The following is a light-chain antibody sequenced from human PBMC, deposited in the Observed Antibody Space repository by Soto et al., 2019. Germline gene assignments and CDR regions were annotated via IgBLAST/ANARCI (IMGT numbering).Light chain of an antibody. CDR1: KDISNI. J-gene: IGKJ4*01. CDR3: QQYYSFPLT. Sequence: DIQMTQSPSSLSASVGDRFTITCQASKDISNILNWYQQKPGKAPELLIYAASTLQSGVPSRFSGSGSGTDFTLTISCLQSEDFATYYCQQYYSFPLTFGGGTKVDI. V-gene: IGKV1-33*01. CDR2: AAS.